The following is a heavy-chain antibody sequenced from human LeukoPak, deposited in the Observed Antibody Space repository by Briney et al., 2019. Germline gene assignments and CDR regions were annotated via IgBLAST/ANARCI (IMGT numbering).Heavy chain of an antibody. CDR3: AASIYNIGWSLDN. J-gene: IGHJ4*02. D-gene: IGHD6-19*01. CDR1: GYTFTDYD. Sequence: ASVKVSCKASGYTFTDYDINWVRQATGQGREGMGWMNSSSGDTGYAQRFQGRVTMTRNPSISTAYMELSSLTSEDPAVYYCAASIYNIGWSLDNWRQATLLFVPS. CDR2: MNSSSGDT. V-gene: IGHV1-8*01.